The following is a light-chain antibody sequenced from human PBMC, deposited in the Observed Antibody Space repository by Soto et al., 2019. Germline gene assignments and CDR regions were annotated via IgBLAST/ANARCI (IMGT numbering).Light chain of an antibody. CDR1: QAINKY. J-gene: IGKJ1*01. Sequence: DNQMTQSPSSLPASVGDSVTITCRASQAINKYLNWYKHKAGQAPKLLIYGASSLHKGVPARFRCSGAGTFFTLTSSSLQPEDFATYYCHQSYTTPGTFGRGTTVYI. V-gene: IGKV1-39*01. CDR2: GAS. CDR3: HQSYTTPGT.